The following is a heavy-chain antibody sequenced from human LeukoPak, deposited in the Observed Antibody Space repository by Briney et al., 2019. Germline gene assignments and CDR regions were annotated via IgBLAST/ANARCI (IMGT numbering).Heavy chain of an antibody. CDR3: ARGKHYDYVWGSYRYTYYFDY. V-gene: IGHV4-34*01. CDR2: INHSGST. Sequence: SETLSLTCAVYGGSFSGYYWSWIRQPPGKGLEWIGGINHSGSTNYNPSLKGRVTISVDTSKNQFSLKLSSVTAADTAVYYCARGKHYDYVWGSYRYTYYFDYWGQGTLVTVSS. D-gene: IGHD3-16*02. CDR1: GGSFSGYY. J-gene: IGHJ4*02.